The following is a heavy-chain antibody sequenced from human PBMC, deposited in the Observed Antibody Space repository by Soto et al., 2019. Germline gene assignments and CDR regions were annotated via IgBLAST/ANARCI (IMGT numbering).Heavy chain of an antibody. V-gene: IGHV3-23*01. CDR1: GFTFSSYA. J-gene: IGHJ3*02. CDR2: ISGSGDTT. D-gene: IGHD3-22*01. CDR3: AKDIKYDSSGESAFDI. Sequence: EVQLLESGGGLVQPGGSLRLSCVASGFTFSSYAMSWVRQAPGQGLEWVSAISGSGDTTYYADSVKGRFTISRDNAKNSLYLQMNSLRAEDTALYYCAKDIKYDSSGESAFDIWGQGTMVTVSS.